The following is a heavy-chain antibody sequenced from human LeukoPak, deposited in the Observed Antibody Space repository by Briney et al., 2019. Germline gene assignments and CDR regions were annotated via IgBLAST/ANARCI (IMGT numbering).Heavy chain of an antibody. CDR3: ATGYAATRPTDY. CDR2: VDPENGET. Sequence: GASVKISCKASGYTFTEDFIHWVQQAPVKGLEWLGRVDPENGETIYAEKFQGRLTIIVDTSIDTAYMELSSLTSEDTAVYYCATGYAATRPTDYWGQGTRVTVSS. J-gene: IGHJ4*02. V-gene: IGHV1-69-2*01. CDR1: GYTFTEDF. D-gene: IGHD2-8*01.